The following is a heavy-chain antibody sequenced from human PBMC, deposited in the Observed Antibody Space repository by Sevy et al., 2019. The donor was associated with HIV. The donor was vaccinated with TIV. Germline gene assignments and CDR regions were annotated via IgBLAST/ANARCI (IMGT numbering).Heavy chain of an antibody. Sequence: SETLSLTCTVSGGSISSGSYFWSWIRQHPGKGLQWIGYIYYSGSTYYNPSLKSRVTISVDTSKNQFSLRLSSVTAADTAVYYCARDRSMMESMGYFDYWGQGTLVTVSS. CDR3: ARDRSMMESMGYFDY. V-gene: IGHV4-31*03. D-gene: IGHD3-22*01. CDR2: IYYSGST. CDR1: GGSISSGSYF. J-gene: IGHJ4*02.